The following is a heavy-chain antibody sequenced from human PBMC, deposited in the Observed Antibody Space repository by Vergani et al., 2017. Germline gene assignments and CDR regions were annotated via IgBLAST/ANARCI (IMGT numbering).Heavy chain of an antibody. J-gene: IGHJ5*02. CDR2: IRSKANSYAT. V-gene: IGHV3-73*02. CDR3: ARGSSPGSTP. CDR1: GFTFSGSA. Sequence: EVQLVESGGGLVQPGGSLKLSCAASGFTFSGSAMHWVRQASGKGLEWVGRIRSKANSYATAYAASVKGRFTISRDDSKNTAYLQMNSLRAEDTALYYCARGSSPGSTPWGQGTLVTVSS. D-gene: IGHD3-10*01.